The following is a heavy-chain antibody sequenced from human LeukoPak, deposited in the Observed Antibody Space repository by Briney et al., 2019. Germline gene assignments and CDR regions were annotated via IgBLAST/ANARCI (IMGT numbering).Heavy chain of an antibody. CDR1: GVSISSGGYY. CDR2: IYYSGST. V-gene: IGHV4-31*03. J-gene: IGHJ4*02. CDR3: ARRARGAYTFDY. Sequence: PSQTLSLTCTVSGVSISSGGYYWSWIRQPPGKGLEWIGYIYYSGSTYYNPSLKSRVTISVDTSKNQFSLKLSSVTAADTAVYYCARRARGAYTFDYWGQGTLVTVSS. D-gene: IGHD3-10*01.